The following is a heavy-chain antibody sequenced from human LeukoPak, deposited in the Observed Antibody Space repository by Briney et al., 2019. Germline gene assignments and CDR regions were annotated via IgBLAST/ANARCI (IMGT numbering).Heavy chain of an antibody. V-gene: IGHV4-34*01. Sequence: PSESLSLTCAVYGWSFSGYYWSWIRQPPGKGLEWIGEINHSGSTNYNPSLKSRVTISVDPSKNQFSLKLSSVTAADTAVYYCARVLGSVVVPAAIGSYFDYWGQGTLVTVSS. CDR3: ARVLGSVVVPAAIGSYFDY. CDR2: INHSGST. CDR1: GWSFSGYY. J-gene: IGHJ4*02. D-gene: IGHD2-2*02.